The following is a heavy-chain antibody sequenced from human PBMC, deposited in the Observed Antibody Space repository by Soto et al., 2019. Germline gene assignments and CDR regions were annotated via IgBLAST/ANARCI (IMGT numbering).Heavy chain of an antibody. D-gene: IGHD6-13*01. V-gene: IGHV1-58*01. J-gene: IGHJ6*02. CDR3: AAGLVSWTPLDYYYGMDF. Sequence: QMQLVQSGPEVKKPGTSVKVSCKASGFTFTSSAVQWVRQARGQRLEWIGWSAVGSGNTNYAQKFQERVTSTRDMSTITAYMELSSRRSEDTAVYYCAAGLVSWTPLDYYYGMDFWGQGTTVTVS. CDR2: SAVGSGNT. CDR1: GFTFTSSA.